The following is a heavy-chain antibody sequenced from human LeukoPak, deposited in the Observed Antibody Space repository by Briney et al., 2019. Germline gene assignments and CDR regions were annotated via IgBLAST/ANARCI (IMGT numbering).Heavy chain of an antibody. J-gene: IGHJ4*02. Sequence: SETLSLTCAVYGGSFSGYYWSWIRQPPGKGLEWIGEINHSGSTNYNPSLKSRVTISVDTSKNQFSLKLSSVTAADTAVYYCARQAQVRGVIGYWGQGTLVTISS. CDR2: INHSGST. CDR1: GGSFSGYY. CDR3: ARQAQVRGVIGY. V-gene: IGHV4-34*01. D-gene: IGHD3-10*01.